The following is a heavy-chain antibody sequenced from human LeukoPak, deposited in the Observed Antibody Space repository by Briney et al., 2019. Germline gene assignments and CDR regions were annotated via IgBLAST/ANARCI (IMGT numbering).Heavy chain of an antibody. CDR3: ARRRVRKPDNWFDP. V-gene: IGHV4-34*01. CDR2: INHSGST. J-gene: IGHJ5*02. D-gene: IGHD1-14*01. Sequence: SETLSLTCAVYGGSFSGYYWSWLRPPPGKGLEWIGEINHSGSTNYNPSLKSRVTISVDTSKNQLSLKLSSVTAADTAVYYCARRRVRKPDNWFDPWGQGTLVTVSS. CDR1: GGSFSGYY.